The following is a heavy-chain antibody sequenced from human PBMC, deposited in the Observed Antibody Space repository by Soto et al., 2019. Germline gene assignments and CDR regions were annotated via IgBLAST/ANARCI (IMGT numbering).Heavy chain of an antibody. Sequence: GASVKVSCKASGGTFSSYTISCVRQAPGQGLEWMGRISANHGNTNYAQKFQGRVTMTADTSTSTAYMELRSLRSDDTAVYYCARGLYCGGDCYSGNYWGQGTLVTVSS. CDR1: GGTFSSYT. CDR2: ISANHGNT. D-gene: IGHD2-21*02. J-gene: IGHJ4*02. CDR3: ARGLYCGGDCYSGNY. V-gene: IGHV1-18*01.